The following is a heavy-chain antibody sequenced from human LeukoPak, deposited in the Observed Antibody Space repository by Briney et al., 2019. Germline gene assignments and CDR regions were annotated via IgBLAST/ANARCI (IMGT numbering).Heavy chain of an antibody. CDR3: AKTSVYSSSSFDY. D-gene: IGHD6-6*01. CDR1: GFTFSSYS. V-gene: IGHV3-48*01. CDR2: ISPSSSSI. J-gene: IGHJ4*02. Sequence: GGSLRLSCAASGFTFSSYSMNWVRQAPGKGLEWVSYISPSSSSIYYADSVKGRFTISRDNAKNSLYLQMNSLRAEDTAVYYCAKTSVYSSSSFDYWGQGTLVTVSS.